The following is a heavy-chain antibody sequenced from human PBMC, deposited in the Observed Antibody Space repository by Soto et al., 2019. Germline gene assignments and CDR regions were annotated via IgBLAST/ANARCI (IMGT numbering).Heavy chain of an antibody. V-gene: IGHV4-30-2*01. CDR3: ARVRYSDNWHGLIDF. CDR1: GGSISSFAFS. D-gene: IGHD4-4*01. CDR2: IYHSGST. J-gene: IGHJ4*02. Sequence: SETLSLTCTVSGGSISSFAFSGSWILQPPGMGLEWIGYIYHSGSTYYIPSLRSRVAISMDRAKNQFSLHLSSVTAEDTAVYFCARVRYSDNWHGLIDFWGLGTLVTVSS.